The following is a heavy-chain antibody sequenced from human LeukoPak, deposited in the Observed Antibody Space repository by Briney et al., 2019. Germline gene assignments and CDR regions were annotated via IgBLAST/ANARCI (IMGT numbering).Heavy chain of an antibody. Sequence: PGGSLRLSCAASGFTFSSYSMNWVRQAPGKGLEWVSSISSRSSYIYYADSVKGRFTISRDNAKNSLYLQMNSLRAEDTAVYYWARGSSPQGEYYFDYGGQGPLVTVSS. CDR3: ARGSSPQGEYYFDY. CDR2: ISSRSSYI. J-gene: IGHJ4*02. V-gene: IGHV3-21*01. CDR1: GFTFSSYS. D-gene: IGHD1-26*01.